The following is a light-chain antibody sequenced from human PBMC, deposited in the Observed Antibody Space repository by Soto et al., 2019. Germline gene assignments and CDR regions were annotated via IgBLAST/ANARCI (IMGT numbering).Light chain of an antibody. Sequence: DTQMTQSPCSLSASLGYIFTITFRASQSIVTYLNWYLQKPGKAPKLLIYAASNLQSGVPPRFSGGGGGTDFTLTISSLQPEDFASYYCQQIYTIPLTLGGGTKVDIK. CDR3: QQIYTIPLT. V-gene: IGKV1-39*01. CDR1: QSIVTY. J-gene: IGKJ4*01. CDR2: AAS.